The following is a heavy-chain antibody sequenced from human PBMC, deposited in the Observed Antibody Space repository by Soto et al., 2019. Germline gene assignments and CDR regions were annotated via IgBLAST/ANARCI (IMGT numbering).Heavy chain of an antibody. J-gene: IGHJ4*02. D-gene: IGHD1-1*01. Sequence: GASVKVSCKASGYTFTSYDINWVRQATGQGLEWMGWMNPNSGNTGYAQKFQGRVTMTRDTSISTAYTELSSLRDEDTAVYYCAGPWNKQWGQGTPVTVSS. CDR2: MNPNSGNT. V-gene: IGHV1-8*01. CDR3: AGPWNKQ. CDR1: GYTFTSYD.